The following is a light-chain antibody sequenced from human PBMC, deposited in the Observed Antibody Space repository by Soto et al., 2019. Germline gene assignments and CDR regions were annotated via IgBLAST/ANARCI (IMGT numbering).Light chain of an antibody. CDR3: QQFGSSPYT. CDR1: QSVGSPY. J-gene: IGKJ2*01. Sequence: EIVLMQSPGTLSLSPGERATLSCRASQSVGSPYLAWYQHKPGQAPRLLIFGASSRATGIPDRFSGSGSGTDFTLTISRLEPEDFAVYYCQQFGSSPYTFGQGTKLEI. V-gene: IGKV3-20*01. CDR2: GAS.